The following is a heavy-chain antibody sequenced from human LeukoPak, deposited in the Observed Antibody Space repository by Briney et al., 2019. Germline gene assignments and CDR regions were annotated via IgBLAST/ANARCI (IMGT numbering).Heavy chain of an antibody. Sequence: GGSLRLSCAASGFTFSSYSMNWVRQAPGKGLEWVSSISSSSSYIYYADSVKGRFTISRDNAKNSLYLQMNSLRAEDTAVYYCARDRGLTTAFDYWGQGTLVTDSS. CDR1: GFTFSSYS. CDR2: ISSSSSYI. CDR3: ARDRGLTTAFDY. J-gene: IGHJ4*02. V-gene: IGHV3-21*01. D-gene: IGHD4-17*01.